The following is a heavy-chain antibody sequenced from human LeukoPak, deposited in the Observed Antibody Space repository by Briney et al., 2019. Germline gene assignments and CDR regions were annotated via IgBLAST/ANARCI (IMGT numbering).Heavy chain of an antibody. Sequence: PSETLSLTCAIYGGSFSGYYWSCIRQPPGKGLECLVEINHSGSTNYNPSLKSRVTISIDTSKKQFSLKLSSVTAADTAVYFCARDLGGSPYYYGLDVWGLGLTVTVSS. V-gene: IGHV4-34*01. CDR1: GGSFSGYY. CDR3: ARDLGGSPYYYGLDV. D-gene: IGHD1-26*01. J-gene: IGHJ6*02. CDR2: INHSGST.